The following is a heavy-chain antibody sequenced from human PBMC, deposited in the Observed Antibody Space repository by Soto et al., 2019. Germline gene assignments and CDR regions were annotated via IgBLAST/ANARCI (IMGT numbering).Heavy chain of an antibody. V-gene: IGHV2-5*01. CDR3: AHRPPGLAVADSFDD. CDR1: GFSLSTSGVG. Sequence: SGPTLVKPTQTLTLTCTFSGFSLSTSGVGVGWIRQPPGKALEWLALIYWKDDKRYSTSLKSRLTITKDTSKNPVVLTMTTMAPVATATYYCAHRPPGLAVADSFDDWGQGTLVTVSS. J-gene: IGHJ4*02. CDR2: IYWKDDK. D-gene: IGHD6-19*01.